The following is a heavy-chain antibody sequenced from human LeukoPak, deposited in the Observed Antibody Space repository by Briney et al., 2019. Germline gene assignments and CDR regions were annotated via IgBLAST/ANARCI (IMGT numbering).Heavy chain of an antibody. Sequence: GASVKVSCKASGGTFISYAISWVRQAPGQGLEWMGGIIPIFGTANYAQKFRGRVTITADESTSTAYMELSSLRSEDTAVYYCARAPLGAPGYFDYWGQGTLVTVSS. CDR1: GGTFISYA. V-gene: IGHV1-69*13. CDR3: ARAPLGAPGYFDY. CDR2: IIPIFGTA. J-gene: IGHJ4*02. D-gene: IGHD1-26*01.